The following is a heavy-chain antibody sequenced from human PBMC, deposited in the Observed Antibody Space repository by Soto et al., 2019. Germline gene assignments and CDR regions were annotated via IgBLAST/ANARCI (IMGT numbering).Heavy chain of an antibody. CDR2: INPNSGGT. Sequence: ASVKVSCKASGYTFTGYYMHWVRQAPGQGLEWMGWINPNSGGTNYAQKFQGRVTMTRDTSISTAYMELSRLRSDDTAVYYCARGRGYSYGSVGYYYGMDVWGQGTTVTVSS. D-gene: IGHD5-18*01. CDR1: GYTFTGYY. CDR3: ARGRGYSYGSVGYYYGMDV. J-gene: IGHJ6*02. V-gene: IGHV1-2*02.